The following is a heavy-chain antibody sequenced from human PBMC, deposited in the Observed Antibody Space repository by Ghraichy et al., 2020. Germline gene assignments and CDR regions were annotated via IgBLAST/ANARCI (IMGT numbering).Heavy chain of an antibody. J-gene: IGHJ4*02. CDR2: ISYDGTKK. Sequence: GESLNISCAVSGFTFRSYGMHWVRQAPGKGLEWLAFISYDGTKKDYAGSVKGRFTISRDNSKNTLYLQMNSLRGEDTAVYYCAKDYDAHCGGDCSFFDYWGQGTLVTVSS. V-gene: IGHV3-33*05. CDR1: GFTFRSYG. D-gene: IGHD2-21*02. CDR3: AKDYDAHCGGDCSFFDY.